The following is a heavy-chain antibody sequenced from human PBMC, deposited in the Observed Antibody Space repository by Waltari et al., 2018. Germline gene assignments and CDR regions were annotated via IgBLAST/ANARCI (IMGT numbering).Heavy chain of an antibody. CDR3: ARRYQRSCPGGRCSPYFDY. J-gene: IGHJ4*02. Sequence: EVQLSESGGGLIQHGGSLRLSCAASGFTFSSYGMSWVRQDPGKGLEWVSHISGGGDYTYSADSVKGRFTISRDNSENTLYLHMNSLRAEDTALYYCARRYQRSCPGGRCSPYFDYWGQGILVTVSS. V-gene: IGHV3-23*01. D-gene: IGHD2-15*01. CDR1: GFTFSSYG. CDR2: ISGGGDYT.